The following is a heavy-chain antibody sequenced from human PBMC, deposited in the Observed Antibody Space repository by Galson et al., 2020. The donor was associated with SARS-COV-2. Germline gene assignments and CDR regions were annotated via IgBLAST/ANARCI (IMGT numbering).Heavy chain of an antibody. CDR2: IYYSGST. V-gene: IGHV4-59*01. D-gene: IGHD1-26*01. J-gene: IGHJ5*02. CDR1: GGPISSYY. CDR3: ARGSYGMYNWFDP. Sequence: SETLSLTCTVSGGPISSYYWSWIRQPPGKGLEWIGYIYYSGSTNYNPSLKSRVTISVDTSKNQFSLKLSSVTAADTAVYYCARGSYGMYNWFDPWGQGTLVTVSS.